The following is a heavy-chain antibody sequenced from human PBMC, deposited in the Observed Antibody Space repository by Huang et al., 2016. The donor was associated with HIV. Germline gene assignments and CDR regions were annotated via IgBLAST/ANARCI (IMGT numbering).Heavy chain of an antibody. Sequence: LVESGGGLVRPGGSLRLSCAGSTVTFSAYWLTWVRQFPGQGLEWGASIRKDGSEKHYVDSVEGRFNISRDNGKKLLFLEMRSLGVDDTAVYFCATKADAMDVWGQGTTVIVSS. CDR2: IRKDGSEK. CDR3: ATKADAMDV. V-gene: IGHV3-7*01. CDR1: TVTFSAYW. D-gene: IGHD2-8*01. J-gene: IGHJ6*02.